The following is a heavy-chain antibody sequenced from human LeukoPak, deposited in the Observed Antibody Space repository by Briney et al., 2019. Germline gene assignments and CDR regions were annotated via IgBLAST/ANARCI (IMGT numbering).Heavy chain of an antibody. D-gene: IGHD5-18*01. CDR1: GYTFTSYA. CDR3: ASALRGYNRLDYYYYMDV. Sequence: ASVKVSCKASGYTFTSYAMNWVRQAPGQGPEWMGWINTNTGNPTYAQGFTGRFVFSLDTSVSTAYLQISSLKAEDTAVYYCASALRGYNRLDYYYYMDVWGKGTTVTVSS. V-gene: IGHV7-4-1*02. CDR2: INTNTGNP. J-gene: IGHJ6*03.